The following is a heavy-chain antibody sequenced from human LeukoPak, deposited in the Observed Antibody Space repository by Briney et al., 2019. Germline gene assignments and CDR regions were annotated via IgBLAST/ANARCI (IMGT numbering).Heavy chain of an antibody. Sequence: GGPLRLSCGASGFPLSNYAMSEVRQAAGKGLQCVSTISAGGGEYYADSVKGRFTISRDNSKSTLYLQMNSLRAEDAAVYYCANEKYYFDYWRQGTLVTVSS. CDR3: ANEKYYFDY. V-gene: IGHV3-23*01. J-gene: IGHJ4*02. CDR2: ISAGGGE. CDR1: GFPLSNYA.